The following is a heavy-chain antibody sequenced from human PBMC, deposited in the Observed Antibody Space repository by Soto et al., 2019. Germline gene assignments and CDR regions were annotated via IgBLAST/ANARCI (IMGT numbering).Heavy chain of an antibody. CDR3: ARDRDGGTYTYFDN. V-gene: IGHV3-30*03. J-gene: IGHJ4*02. CDR1: GFIFSAFG. Sequence: GGSLRLSCAASGFIFSAFGIPWVRQDQGKGLEWVAFLSHDGSNKYYADSVRGRFTISRNNSKNTVYLQMNSLRPDDTAVYYCARDRDGGTYTYFDNWGQGTRVTVSS. CDR2: LSHDGSNK. D-gene: IGHD1-26*01.